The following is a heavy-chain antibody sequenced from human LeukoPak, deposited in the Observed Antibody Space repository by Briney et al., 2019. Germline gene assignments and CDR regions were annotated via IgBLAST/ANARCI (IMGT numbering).Heavy chain of an antibody. V-gene: IGHV3-33*01. J-gene: IGHJ4*02. CDR3: ARDHPWGWGYYFDY. Sequence: GGSLRLSCAAPGFTFSSYGMHWVRQAPGKGLEWVAVIWYDGSNKYYADSVKGRFTISRDNSKNTLYLQMNSLRAEDTAVYYCARDHPWGWGYYFDYWGQGTLVTVSS. CDR1: GFTFSSYG. CDR2: IWYDGSNK. D-gene: IGHD3-16*01.